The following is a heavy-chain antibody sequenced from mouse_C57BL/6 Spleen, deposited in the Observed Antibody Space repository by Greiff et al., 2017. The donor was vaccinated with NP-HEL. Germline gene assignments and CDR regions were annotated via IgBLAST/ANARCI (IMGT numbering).Heavy chain of an antibody. CDR3: ARGWYFDV. V-gene: IGHV1-59*01. CDR1: GYTFTSYW. Sequence: QVQLQQPGAELVRPGTSVKLSCKASGYTFTSYWMPWVKQRPGQGLEWIGVIDPSDSYTNYNQKFKGKATLTVDTSSSTAYMQLSSLTSEDSAVYYCARGWYFDVWGTGTTVTVSS. CDR2: IDPSDSYT. J-gene: IGHJ1*03.